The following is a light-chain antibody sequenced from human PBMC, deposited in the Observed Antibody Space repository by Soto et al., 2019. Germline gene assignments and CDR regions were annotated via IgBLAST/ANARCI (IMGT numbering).Light chain of an antibody. V-gene: IGKV3-20*01. CDR3: QQYGSSPMYT. CDR2: GAS. CDR1: QSVSSTY. Sequence: PGERATLSCRASQSVSSTYLAWYQQKPGQAPRLLIYGASSRATGIPDRFSGSGSGTDFTLTISRLEPEDFAVYYCQQYGSSPMYTFGQGTKLEIK. J-gene: IGKJ2*01.